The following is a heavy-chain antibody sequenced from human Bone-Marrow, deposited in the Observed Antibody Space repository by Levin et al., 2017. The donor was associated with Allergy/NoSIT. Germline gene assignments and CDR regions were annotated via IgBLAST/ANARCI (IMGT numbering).Heavy chain of an antibody. Sequence: SVKVSCKASGGTFSSYTISWVRQAPGQGLEWMGRIIPILGIANYAQKFQGRVTITADKSTSTAYMELSSLRSEDTAVYYCARRSTGTRGADDQTWGQGTLVTVSS. V-gene: IGHV1-69*02. D-gene: IGHD1-1*01. CDR2: IIPILGIA. CDR1: GGTFSSYT. J-gene: IGHJ4*02. CDR3: ARRSTGTRGADDQT.